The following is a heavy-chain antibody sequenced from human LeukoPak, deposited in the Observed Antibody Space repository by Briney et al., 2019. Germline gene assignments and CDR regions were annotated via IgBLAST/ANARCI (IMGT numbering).Heavy chain of an antibody. CDR1: GYTFTSYD. J-gene: IGHJ4*02. Sequence: GASVKVSCKASGYTFTSYDINWVRQATGQGLEWMGWMNPNSGNTGYAQKFQGRVTMTRNTSISTAYMELSSLRSEDTAVYYCARGVTYYDILTGYFSPSGGPFDYWGRGTLVTVSS. D-gene: IGHD3-9*01. CDR3: ARGVTYYDILTGYFSPSGGPFDY. V-gene: IGHV1-8*01. CDR2: MNPNSGNT.